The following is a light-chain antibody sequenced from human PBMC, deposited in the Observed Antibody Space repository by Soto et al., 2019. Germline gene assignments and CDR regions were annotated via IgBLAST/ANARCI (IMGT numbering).Light chain of an antibody. CDR1: SSDVGGYSF. CDR2: DVS. Sequence: QSALTQPASVSGSPGQSITISCTGTSSDVGGYSFVSWYQQHPGKAPKLMIYDVSNRPSGVSNRFSGSKSGNTASLTISGLQAEDEADYHCSSYTSSSTVVFGGGTSSPS. V-gene: IGLV2-14*01. CDR3: SSYTSSSTVV. J-gene: IGLJ2*01.